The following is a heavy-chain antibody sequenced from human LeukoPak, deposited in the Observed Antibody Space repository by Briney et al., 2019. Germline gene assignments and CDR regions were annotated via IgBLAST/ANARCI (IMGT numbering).Heavy chain of an antibody. V-gene: IGHV3-23*01. J-gene: IGHJ6*03. Sequence: GGSLRLSCAASGFTLRSFAMSWVRQAPGKGLKWVATINDNGAGTYYADSVNGRFTVSRDNSYNTVSLQMNSLRDEDTGVYYCAKGLRTGVGPYRGYHYYMDVWGRGATVTVSS. D-gene: IGHD3-16*01. CDR2: INDNGAGT. CDR1: GFTLRSFA. CDR3: AKGLRTGVGPYRGYHYYMDV.